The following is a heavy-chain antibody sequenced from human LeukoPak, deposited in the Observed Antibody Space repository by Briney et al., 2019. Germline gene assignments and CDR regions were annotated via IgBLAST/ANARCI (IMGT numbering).Heavy chain of an antibody. Sequence: GGSLRLSCATSGFTFSRYWMQWVRQAPGKGLEWVSRIGSAASATSYADSVKGRFAISRDNAENTLYMRMNSLRPEDTAVYYCARGYYSSSRFDSWGQGTLVTVSS. J-gene: IGHJ4*02. D-gene: IGHD6-13*01. CDR1: GFTFSRYW. CDR3: ARGYYSSSRFDS. V-gene: IGHV3-74*01. CDR2: IGSAASAT.